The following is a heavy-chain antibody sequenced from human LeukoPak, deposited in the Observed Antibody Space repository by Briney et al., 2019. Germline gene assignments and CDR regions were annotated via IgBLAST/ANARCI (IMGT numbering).Heavy chain of an antibody. D-gene: IGHD3-22*01. CDR1: GYTFTSYY. V-gene: IGHV1-46*01. CDR2: INPSGGST. Sequence: ASVKVSCTASGYTFTSYYMHWVRQAPGQGLEWLGIINPSGGSTSYAQKFQGRVTMTRDTSTSTVYMELSSLRSEDTAVYYCARSYYYDSSGYFPFDPWGQGTLVTVSS. J-gene: IGHJ5*02. CDR3: ARSYYYDSSGYFPFDP.